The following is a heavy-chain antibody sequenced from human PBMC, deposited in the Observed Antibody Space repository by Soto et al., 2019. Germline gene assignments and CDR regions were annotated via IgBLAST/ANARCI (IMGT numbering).Heavy chain of an antibody. J-gene: IGHJ4*02. CDR1: GYSFISHY. V-gene: IGHV1-46*01. CDR3: AFRQLVRGYYFEY. Sequence: ASVKVSCKAFGYSFISHYMHWVRQAPGQGLEWMGIINPSGGSTSYAQKFQGRVTMTRDTSTSTVYMELSSLRSEDTAVYYCAFRQLVRGYYFEYWGQGTLVTVSS. CDR2: INPSGGST. D-gene: IGHD6-13*01.